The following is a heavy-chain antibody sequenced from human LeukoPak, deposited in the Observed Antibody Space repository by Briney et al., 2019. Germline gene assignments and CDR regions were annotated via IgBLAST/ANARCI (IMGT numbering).Heavy chain of an antibody. J-gene: IGHJ4*02. CDR2: INPNSGDT. CDR3: ARAGDYYYDSPGYHY. V-gene: IGHV1-2*02. D-gene: IGHD3-22*01. Sequence: ASVKVSCKASGYRFTDYYIHWVRQAPGQGLEWMGWINPNSGDTNYAQKFQGRVTMTRDTSINSAYLELSSLRSDDPAVYYCARAGDYYYDSPGYHYWGQGNLVTVSS. CDR1: GYRFTDYY.